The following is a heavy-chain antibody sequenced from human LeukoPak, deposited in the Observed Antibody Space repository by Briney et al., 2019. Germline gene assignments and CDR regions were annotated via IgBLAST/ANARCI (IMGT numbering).Heavy chain of an antibody. D-gene: IGHD3-3*01. V-gene: IGHV4-59*01. CDR3: ARAAPLGDLWSGYWDYYGMDV. CDR1: GGSISSYY. CDR2: IYYSGST. J-gene: IGHJ6*02. Sequence: SETLSLTCTVSGGSISSYYWSWIRQPPGKGLEWIGYIYYSGSTNYNPSLKSRVTISVDTSKNQFSLKLSSVTAADTAVYYCARAAPLGDLWSGYWDYYGMDVWGQGTTVTVS.